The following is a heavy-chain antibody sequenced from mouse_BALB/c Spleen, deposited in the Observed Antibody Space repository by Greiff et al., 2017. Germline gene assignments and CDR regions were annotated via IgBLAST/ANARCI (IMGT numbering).Heavy chain of an antibody. V-gene: IGHV1S81*02. D-gene: IGHD2-14*01. J-gene: IGHJ1*01. Sequence: QVQLKQPGAELVKPGASVKLSCKASGYTFTSYWMHWVKQRPGQGLEWIGEINPSNGRTNYNEKFKSKATLTVDKSSSTAYMQLSSLTSEDSAVYYCARDYRYDEWYFDVWGAGTTVTVSS. CDR3: ARDYRYDEWYFDV. CDR1: GYTFTSYW. CDR2: INPSNGRT.